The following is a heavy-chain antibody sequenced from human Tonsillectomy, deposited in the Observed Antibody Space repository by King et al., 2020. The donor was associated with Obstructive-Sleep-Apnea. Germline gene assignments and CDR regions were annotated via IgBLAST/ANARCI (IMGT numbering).Heavy chain of an antibody. CDR1: GFTFSSYW. Sequence: VQLVESGGGLVQPGGSLRLSCAASGFTFSSYWMSWVRQAPGKGLEWVANIKQAGSEKYFVDSVKGGFTISRDNAKNSLYLQMNSLRAEDTAVYYCARDSVLRYYFDYWGQGTLVTVSS. CDR3: ARDSVLRYYFDY. J-gene: IGHJ4*02. CDR2: IKQAGSEK. V-gene: IGHV3-7*03. D-gene: IGHD2-15*01.